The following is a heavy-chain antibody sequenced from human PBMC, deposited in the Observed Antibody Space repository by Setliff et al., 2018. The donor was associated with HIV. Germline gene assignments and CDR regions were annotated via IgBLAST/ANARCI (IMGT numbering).Heavy chain of an antibody. CDR1: GYIFSTYW. J-gene: IGHJ6*03. D-gene: IGHD3-16*01. Sequence: PGESLKISCKASGYIFSTYWIAWVRQMPGKGLEWMGIIYPGDSDTRYSPSFQGQVTISADKSISTAYLQWSSLKASDTAMYYCARLGHQRGYYYYMDVWGKGTTVTVSS. CDR3: ARLGHQRGYYYYMDV. V-gene: IGHV5-51*01. CDR2: IYPGDSDT.